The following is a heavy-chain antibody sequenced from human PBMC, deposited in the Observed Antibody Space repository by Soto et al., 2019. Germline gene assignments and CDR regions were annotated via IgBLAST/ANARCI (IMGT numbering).Heavy chain of an antibody. D-gene: IGHD5-12*01. CDR2: IYYSGST. J-gene: IGHJ4*02. V-gene: IGHV4-31*03. CDR1: GGSISSGGYY. Sequence: QVQLQESGPGLVKPSQTLSLTCTVSGGSISSGGYYWSWIRQHPGKGLEWIGYIYYSGSTYYNPSLTRRVTISADTSNNQFSLKLSSVTAADTAVYYWARAEFMVATFVVGWGQGTLVTVSS. CDR3: ARAEFMVATFVVG.